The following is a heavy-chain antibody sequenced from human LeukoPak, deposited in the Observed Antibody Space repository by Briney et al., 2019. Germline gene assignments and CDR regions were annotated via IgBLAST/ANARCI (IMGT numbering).Heavy chain of an antibody. CDR3: AKVSWNSPRDY. Sequence: PGRSLRLSCAASGFTFSSYDMSWVRQAPGQGLEWVTAISDSGRTYYADSVKGRFTISRDNSKNTLYLQMNSLRAEDTAVYYCAKVSWNSPRDYWGQGTLVTVSS. V-gene: IGHV3-23*01. J-gene: IGHJ4*02. CDR1: GFTFSSYD. CDR2: ISDSGRT. D-gene: IGHD1/OR15-1a*01.